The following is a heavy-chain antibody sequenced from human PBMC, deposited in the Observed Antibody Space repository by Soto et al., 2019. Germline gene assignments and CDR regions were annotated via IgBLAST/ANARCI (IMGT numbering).Heavy chain of an antibody. D-gene: IGHD5-18*01. V-gene: IGHV3-23*01. Sequence: GGSLRLSCAASGFTFSNYAVSWVRQSPGRGLEWVASISDRGGSTKYADSVNGRFTISRDNSRNTLFLQMDTLRAEDTAVYYCARLPYSYVSLYFFDFWGQGTLVTVSS. CDR3: ARLPYSYVSLYFFDF. CDR1: GFTFSNYA. CDR2: ISDRGGST. J-gene: IGHJ4*02.